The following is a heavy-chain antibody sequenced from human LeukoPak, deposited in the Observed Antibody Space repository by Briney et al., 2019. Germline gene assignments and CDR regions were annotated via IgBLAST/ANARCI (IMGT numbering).Heavy chain of an antibody. Sequence: APVKVSCKASGYTFTNCDINWVRQATGQGLEWMGWMNPNSGKTGYAQKFQGRVTLTRNTSISTAYMELSSLRSEDTAVYYCARGVDSSSWYRFHYWGQGTLVTVSS. CDR2: MNPNSGKT. D-gene: IGHD3-22*01. CDR1: GYTFTNCD. V-gene: IGHV1-8*03. J-gene: IGHJ4*02. CDR3: ARGVDSSSWYRFHY.